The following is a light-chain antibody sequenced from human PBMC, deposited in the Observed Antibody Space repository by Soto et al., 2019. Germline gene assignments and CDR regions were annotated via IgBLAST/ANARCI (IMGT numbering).Light chain of an antibody. Sequence: QSALTQPASVSGSPGQSITISCTGTSSDLGAYNYVSWYQQHPGKAPKLMIYEVTNRPSGVSDRFSGSKSDNTASLTISGPQAEDEADYYCSSYTTTSSWVFGGGTKLTVL. V-gene: IGLV2-14*01. J-gene: IGLJ3*02. CDR2: EVT. CDR3: SSYTTTSSWV. CDR1: SSDLGAYNY.